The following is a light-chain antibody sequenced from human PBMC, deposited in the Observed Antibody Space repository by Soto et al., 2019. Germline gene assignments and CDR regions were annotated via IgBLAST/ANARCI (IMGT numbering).Light chain of an antibody. J-gene: IGKJ1*01. CDR1: QSVSSN. CDR2: GAS. CDR3: QQYNNWPQT. Sequence: EMVMTQSPATLSVSPEERASLSCRASQSVSSNLAWYQQKPGQAPRLLIYGASTRATGIPARFSGSGSGTEFTLTISSLQSEDFAVYYCQQYNNWPQTFGQGTKV. V-gene: IGKV3-15*01.